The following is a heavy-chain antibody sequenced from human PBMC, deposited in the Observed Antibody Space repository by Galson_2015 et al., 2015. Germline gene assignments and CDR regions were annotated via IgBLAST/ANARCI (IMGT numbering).Heavy chain of an antibody. D-gene: IGHD2-21*02. Sequence: MPGKGLEWMGRIDPSDSYTDYSPSFRGHVTISTDKSISTAYLQWSRLKASDTAMYYCARLGGGDRLDPWGQGTLVTVSS. V-gene: IGHV5-10-1*01. J-gene: IGHJ5*02. CDR3: ARLGGGDRLDP. CDR2: IDPSDSYT.